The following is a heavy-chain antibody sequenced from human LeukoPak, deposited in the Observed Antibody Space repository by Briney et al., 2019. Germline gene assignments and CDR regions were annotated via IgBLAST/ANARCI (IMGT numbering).Heavy chain of an antibody. Sequence: SETLSLTCTVSGGSISSGGYYWSWIRQHPGKGLEWIGYIYYSGSTYYNPSLKSRVTISVDTSKNQFSLKLSSVTAADTAVYYCARGRWVTIFGVDPYYYGMDVWGQGTTVTVSS. CDR1: GGSISSGGYY. CDR3: ARGRWVTIFGVDPYYYGMDV. J-gene: IGHJ6*02. CDR2: IYYSGST. V-gene: IGHV4-31*03. D-gene: IGHD3-3*01.